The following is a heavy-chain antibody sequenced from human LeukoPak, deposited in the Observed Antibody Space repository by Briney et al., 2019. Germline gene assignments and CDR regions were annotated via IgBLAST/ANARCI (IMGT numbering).Heavy chain of an antibody. CDR1: GFTFSSSA. V-gene: IGHV3-23*01. CDR2: ISAGGDST. D-gene: IGHD3-3*01. J-gene: IGHJ4*02. Sequence: GGSLRLSCAASGFTFSSSAMSWVRQAPGKGLEWVSGISAGGDSTYYADSVKGRITISRDNSKNTLYLQVNSLRAEDTAAYYCAKLFWSGYYSGNSPIDYWGQGTLVTVSS. CDR3: AKLFWSGYYSGNSPIDY.